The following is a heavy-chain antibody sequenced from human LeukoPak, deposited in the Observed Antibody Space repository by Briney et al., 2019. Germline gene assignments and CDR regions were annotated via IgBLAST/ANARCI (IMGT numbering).Heavy chain of an antibody. CDR1: GGTFSSYA. D-gene: IGHD2-2*01. Sequence: GASVKVSCKASGGTFSSYAISWVRQAPGQGFEWMGIINPSGGSTSYAQKFQGRVTMTRDTSTSTVYMELSSLRSEDTAVYYCARDPYCSSASCTTKHFDYWGQGTLVTVSS. CDR3: ARDPYCSSASCTTKHFDY. V-gene: IGHV1-46*01. CDR2: INPSGGST. J-gene: IGHJ4*02.